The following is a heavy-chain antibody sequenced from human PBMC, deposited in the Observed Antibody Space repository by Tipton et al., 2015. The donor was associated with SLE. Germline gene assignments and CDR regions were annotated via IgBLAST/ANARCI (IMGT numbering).Heavy chain of an antibody. J-gene: IGHJ4*02. CDR1: GGSISSSSYY. CDR2: IYYSGST. CDR3: ARHVSSSWFFDY. D-gene: IGHD6-13*01. Sequence: TLSLTCTVSGGSISSSSYYWGWIRQPPGKGLEWIGSIYYSGSTYYNPSLKSRVTISVDTSKNQFSLKLTSVTAADTAVYYCARHVSSSWFFDYWGQGTLVTVPS. V-gene: IGHV4-39*01.